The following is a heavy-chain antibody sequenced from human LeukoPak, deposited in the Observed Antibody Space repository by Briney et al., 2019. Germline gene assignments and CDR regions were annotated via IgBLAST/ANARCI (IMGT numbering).Heavy chain of an antibody. D-gene: IGHD5-18*01. CDR1: GYTFTSYG. V-gene: IGHV1-18*01. CDR2: ISAYNGNT. CDR3: ARTYGIQLWLPFDY. J-gene: IGHJ4*02. Sequence: GASVKVSCKASGYTFTSYGISWVRQAPGQGLEWMGWISAYNGNTNYAQKFQGRVTITADESTSTAYMELSSLRSEDTAVYYCARTYGIQLWLPFDYWGQGTLVTVSS.